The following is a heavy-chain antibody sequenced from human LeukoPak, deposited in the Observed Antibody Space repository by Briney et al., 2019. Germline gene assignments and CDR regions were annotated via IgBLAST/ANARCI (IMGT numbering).Heavy chain of an antibody. Sequence: PGESLKISCKGSGYSFTSYWIGWVRQMPGKGLEWMGIIYPGDSDTRYSPSFQGQVTISADKSISTAYLQWSSLKASDTATYYCARLASYCSGGSCYSWWFDPWGQGTLVTVSS. CDR1: GYSFTSYW. J-gene: IGHJ5*02. CDR2: IYPGDSDT. V-gene: IGHV5-51*01. CDR3: ARLASYCSGGSCYSWWFDP. D-gene: IGHD2-15*01.